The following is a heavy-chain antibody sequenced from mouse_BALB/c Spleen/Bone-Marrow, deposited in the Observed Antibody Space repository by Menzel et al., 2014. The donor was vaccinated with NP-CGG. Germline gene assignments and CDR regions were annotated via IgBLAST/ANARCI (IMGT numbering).Heavy chain of an antibody. Sequence: VQLKESGGGLVQPGGSLILSCAASGFDFSRYWMSWARQAPGKGQEWIGEINPGSSTINYTPSLKDKFIISRDNAKKTLYLQMSKVRSEDTALYCCARLGCYGCCAYWGRGGTLTVSS. CDR2: INPGSSTI. V-gene: IGHV4-2*02. CDR3: ARLGCYGCCAY. J-gene: IGHJ2*01. CDR1: GFDFSRYW. D-gene: IGHD1-2*01.